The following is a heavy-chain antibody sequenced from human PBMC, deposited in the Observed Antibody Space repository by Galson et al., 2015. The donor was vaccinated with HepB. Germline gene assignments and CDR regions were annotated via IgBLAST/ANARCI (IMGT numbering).Heavy chain of an antibody. CDR3: AKDPTSGWPDDAFDI. CDR1: GFTFSSYG. V-gene: IGHV3-30*18. Sequence: SLRLSCAASGFTFSSYGMHWVRQAPGKGLEWVAVISYDGSNKYYADSVKGRFTISRDNSKNTLYLQMNSLRAEDTAVYYCAKDPTSGWPDDAFDIWGQGTMVTVSS. CDR2: ISYDGSNK. D-gene: IGHD6-19*01. J-gene: IGHJ3*02.